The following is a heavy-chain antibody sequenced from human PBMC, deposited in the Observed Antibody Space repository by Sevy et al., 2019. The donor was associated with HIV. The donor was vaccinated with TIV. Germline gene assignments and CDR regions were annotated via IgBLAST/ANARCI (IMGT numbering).Heavy chain of an antibody. CDR2: MYYSGST. CDR1: GDSISGYY. V-gene: IGHV4-59*13. J-gene: IGHJ5*02. D-gene: IGHD6-19*01. Sequence: SETLSLTCAVSGDSISGYYWGWIRQPPGKGLEWIGYMYYSGSTKYNPSLMSRVTTSVDTSKNQYSLMLSSVTAADTAVDYCAGVYSSGREGPGWFDPWGQGTLVTVSS. CDR3: AGVYSSGREGPGWFDP.